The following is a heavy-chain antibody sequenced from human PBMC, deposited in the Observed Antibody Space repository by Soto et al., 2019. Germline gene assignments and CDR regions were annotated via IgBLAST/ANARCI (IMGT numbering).Heavy chain of an antibody. J-gene: IGHJ6*02. V-gene: IGHV5-51*01. CDR2: IYPGDSDT. CDR3: ARGWGDGDYDYYYGMDV. D-gene: IGHD4-17*01. Sequence: GESLKISFKGSGYSFTSYWIAWVRQMPWNGLEWMGIIYPGDSDTRYSPSFQGQVTISADKSISTAYLQWSSLKASDTAMYYCARGWGDGDYDYYYGMDVWGQGTTVTVSS. CDR1: GYSFTSYW.